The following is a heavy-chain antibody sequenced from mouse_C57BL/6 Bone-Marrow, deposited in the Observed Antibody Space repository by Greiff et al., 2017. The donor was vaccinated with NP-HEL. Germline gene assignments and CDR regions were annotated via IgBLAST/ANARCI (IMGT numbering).Heavy chain of an antibody. D-gene: IGHD6-1*01. J-gene: IGHJ2*01. V-gene: IGHV1-81*01. CDR1: GYTFTSYG. Sequence: VQLQESGAELARPGASVKLSCKASGYTFTSYGISWVKQRTGQGLEWIGEIYPRSGNTYYNEKFKGKAILTADKTSSTAYMELRSLTSEDSAVYFCARGGPTRCFDYWGQGTTLTVSA. CDR2: IYPRSGNT. CDR3: ARGGPTRCFDY.